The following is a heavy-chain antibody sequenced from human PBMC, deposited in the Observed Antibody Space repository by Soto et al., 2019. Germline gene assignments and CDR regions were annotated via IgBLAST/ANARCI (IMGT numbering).Heavy chain of an antibody. J-gene: IGHJ4*02. D-gene: IGHD6-19*01. V-gene: IGHV5-10-1*01. CDR1: GYGFTNNW. CDR2: INPSDSVT. CDR3: ARGHGWVDY. Sequence: PGESLKISCRGSGYGFTNNWITWVRQMPGKGLEWMGTINPSDSVTNYSPSFQGHVTISVDKSITTAYLQWSSVQASDTAMYFCARGHGWVDYWGQGSRVTVSS.